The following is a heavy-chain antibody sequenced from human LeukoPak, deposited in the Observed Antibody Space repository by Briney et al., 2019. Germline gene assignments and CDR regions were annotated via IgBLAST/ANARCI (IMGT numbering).Heavy chain of an antibody. Sequence: ASVKVSCKASGYTFTSYGISWVRQAPGQGLEWMGWISAYNGNTNYAQKFQGRVTMTRDTSISTAYMELSGLRSDDTAVYYCARENDYWGQGTLVTVSS. J-gene: IGHJ4*02. V-gene: IGHV1-18*01. CDR3: ARENDY. CDR2: ISAYNGNT. CDR1: GYTFTSYG.